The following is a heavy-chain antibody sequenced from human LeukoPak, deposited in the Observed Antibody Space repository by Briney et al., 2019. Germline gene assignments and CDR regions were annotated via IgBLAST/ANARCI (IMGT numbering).Heavy chain of an antibody. V-gene: IGHV4-38-2*02. J-gene: IGHJ4*02. CDR1: AYSTSSDYY. D-gene: IGHD4-11*01. CDR2: IKHSGSP. Sequence: PSEALSLTCSVSAYSTSSDYYWVWIRQPPGQGLEWIGTIKHSGSPYSNPSLKSRLTISVDTSKNQFSLRLSSVTAADTGVYYCARADYSDYNTDIDYWGQGTLVTVSS. CDR3: ARADYSDYNTDIDY.